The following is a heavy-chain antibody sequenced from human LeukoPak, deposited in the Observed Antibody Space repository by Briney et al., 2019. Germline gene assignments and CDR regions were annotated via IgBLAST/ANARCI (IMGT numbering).Heavy chain of an antibody. Sequence: PGGSLRLSCAASGFTFSDYYMSWIRQAPGKGLEWVSYISSSGSTIYYADSVKGRFTTSRDNAKNSLDLQMNSLRADDTAVYYCARDTLGEGEDANYAVYYFDYWGQGTVVTVSS. D-gene: IGHD4/OR15-4a*01. V-gene: IGHV3-11*04. CDR1: GFTFSDYY. CDR3: ARDTLGEGEDANYAVYYFDY. CDR2: ISSSGSTI. J-gene: IGHJ4*02.